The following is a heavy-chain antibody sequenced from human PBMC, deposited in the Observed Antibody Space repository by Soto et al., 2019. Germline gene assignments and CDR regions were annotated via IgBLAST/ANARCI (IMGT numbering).Heavy chain of an antibody. CDR2: VSWNGSRT. CDR3: AYSGGFRWEYGMDV. CDR1: GFTFSNSD. Sequence: EVQLVESGGGLVQPGGSLRLSCAASGFTFSNSDMNWVHQAPGKGLEWVSGVSWNGSRTHYADSVKGRFIISRDNSRNTLYLQTNSLRAEDTAVYYWAYSGGFRWEYGMDVWGQGTTVTVSS. V-gene: IGHV3-35*01. D-gene: IGHD1-26*01. J-gene: IGHJ6*02.